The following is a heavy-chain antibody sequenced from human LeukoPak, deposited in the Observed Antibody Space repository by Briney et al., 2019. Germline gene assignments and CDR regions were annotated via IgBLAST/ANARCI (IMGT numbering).Heavy chain of an antibody. CDR3: ARNRITMVRGVTYDY. D-gene: IGHD3-10*01. CDR1: GFTFSSNY. Sequence: GGSLRLSCAASGFTFSSNYMSWVRQAPGKGLEWVSVIYSGGSTYYADSVKGRFTISRDNSKNTLYLQMNSLRAEDTAVYYCARNRITMVRGVTYDYWGQGTLVTVSS. J-gene: IGHJ4*02. V-gene: IGHV3-53*01. CDR2: IYSGGST.